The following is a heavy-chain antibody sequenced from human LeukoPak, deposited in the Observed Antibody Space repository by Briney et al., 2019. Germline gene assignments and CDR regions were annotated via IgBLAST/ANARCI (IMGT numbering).Heavy chain of an antibody. CDR1: GFTFSSYT. J-gene: IGHJ6*02. CDR3: SFQRGMDV. CDR2: ISSSSSYM. V-gene: IGHV3-21*06. Sequence: TGGSLRLSCAGSGFTFSSYTMNWVRQAPGKGLEWVSSISSSSSYMYYADSVKGRFTISRDNAKNSFYLQMNSLRAEDTAVYYCSFQRGMDVWGQGTTVTASS. D-gene: IGHD2/OR15-2a*01.